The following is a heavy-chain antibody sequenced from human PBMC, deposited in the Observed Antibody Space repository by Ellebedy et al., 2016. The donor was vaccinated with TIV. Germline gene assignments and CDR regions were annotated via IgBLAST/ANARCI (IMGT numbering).Heavy chain of an antibody. D-gene: IGHD2-15*01. V-gene: IGHV1-8*01. CDR2: MNLNSGNT. Sequence: ASVKVSXKASGYPFTAYDINWVRQVTGQGLEWMGWMNLNSGNTGYAQKFQGRVTMTKNTFARTAYMELSSLRSEDTAVYYCARGRCHGDNCYSSYFYHWGQGTLVTVSS. J-gene: IGHJ1*01. CDR3: ARGRCHGDNCYSSYFYH. CDR1: GYPFTAYD.